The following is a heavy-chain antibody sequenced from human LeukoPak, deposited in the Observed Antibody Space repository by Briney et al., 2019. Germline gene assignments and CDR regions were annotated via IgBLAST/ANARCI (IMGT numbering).Heavy chain of an antibody. CDR1: GFTFSSYG. D-gene: IGHD3-3*01. J-gene: IGHJ6*02. Sequence: PGRSLRLSCAASGFTFSSYGMHWVRQAPGKGLEWVAVISYDGSNKYYADSVKGRFTISRDNSKNTLYLQMNSLRAEDTAVYYCAKDTAVRFLEWLSTRVYYYGMGVWGQGTTVTVSS. CDR3: AKDTAVRFLEWLSTRVYYYGMGV. V-gene: IGHV3-30*18. CDR2: ISYDGSNK.